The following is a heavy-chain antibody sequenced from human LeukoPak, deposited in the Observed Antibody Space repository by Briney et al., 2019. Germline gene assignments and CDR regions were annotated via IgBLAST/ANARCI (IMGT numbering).Heavy chain of an antibody. CDR2: IWYDGSNK. CDR1: GFTLSTYG. J-gene: IGHJ3*02. V-gene: IGHV3-33*01. CDR3: VRSTAAALNNIFDM. Sequence: GGSLRLPCSASGFTLSTYGMHWVRQAPGKGLEWVALIWYDGSNKFYLDSVKGRFTISRDNSNNTLSLELKSLRVEDTGLYYCVRSTAAALNNIFDMWGQGTMVIVSS. D-gene: IGHD6-13*01.